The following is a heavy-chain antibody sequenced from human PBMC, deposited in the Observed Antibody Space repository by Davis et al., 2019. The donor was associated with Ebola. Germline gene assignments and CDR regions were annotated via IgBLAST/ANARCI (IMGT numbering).Heavy chain of an antibody. V-gene: IGHV3-7*01. Sequence: GESLKISCAASGFTFSSYWMSWVRQAPGKGLEWVANIKQDGSEKYYVDSVKGRFTISRDNAKNSLYLQMNSLRDEDTAVYYCAAKWELRCWGQGTLVTVSS. CDR2: IKQDGSEK. CDR1: GFTFSSYW. J-gene: IGHJ4*02. D-gene: IGHD1-26*01. CDR3: AAKWELRC.